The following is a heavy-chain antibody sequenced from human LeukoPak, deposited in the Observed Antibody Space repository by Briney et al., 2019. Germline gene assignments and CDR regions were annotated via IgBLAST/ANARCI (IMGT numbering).Heavy chain of an antibody. J-gene: IGHJ4*02. CDR2: IYPGDSNT. Sequence: GESLKISCKGSGYSFTRYWIGWVRQMPGKGLEWMGIIYPGDSNTRYSPSFQGQVTISDDKSISTAYLQWSSLKASDTAMYYCARRRRGDYKLGDYFDYWGQGTLVTVSS. D-gene: IGHD5-24*01. CDR1: GYSFTRYW. V-gene: IGHV5-51*01. CDR3: ARRRRGDYKLGDYFDY.